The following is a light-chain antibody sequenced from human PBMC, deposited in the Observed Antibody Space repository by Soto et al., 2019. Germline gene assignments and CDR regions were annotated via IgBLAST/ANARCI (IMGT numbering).Light chain of an antibody. CDR2: WAS. V-gene: IGKV4-1*01. Sequence: DIVMTQSPDSLAVSLGERATINCKSSQSVLYSSNNKNYLAWYQQKPGQPPKLLIYWASTRKSGVPDRFSGSGSGTDFTLTISSLQAEDVAVYYCQQYYSTPYTFGQGTKLDIK. J-gene: IGKJ2*01. CDR1: QSVLYSSNNKNY. CDR3: QQYYSTPYT.